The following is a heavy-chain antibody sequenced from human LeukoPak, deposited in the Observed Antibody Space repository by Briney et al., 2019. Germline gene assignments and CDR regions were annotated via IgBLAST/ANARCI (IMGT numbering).Heavy chain of an antibody. CDR2: IKQDGSEK. CDR1: GFTFSSYW. Sequence: GGSLRLSCTASGFTFSSYWMNWVRQAPGKGLEWVANIKQDGSEKYYVDSVKGRFTISRDNAKKSLYLQMNSLRAEDTAVYYCARETEMANLDYWGQGTLVAVSS. V-gene: IGHV3-7*04. CDR3: ARETEMANLDY. J-gene: IGHJ4*02. D-gene: IGHD5-24*01.